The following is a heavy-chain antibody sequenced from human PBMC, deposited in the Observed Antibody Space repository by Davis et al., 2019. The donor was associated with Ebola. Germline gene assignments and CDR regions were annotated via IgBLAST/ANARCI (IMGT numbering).Heavy chain of an antibody. CDR2: INPSGGST. V-gene: IGHV1-46*01. D-gene: IGHD2-15*01. Sequence: ASVKVSCKASGYTFTSYYMHWVRQAPGQGLEWMGIINPSGGSTSYAQKFQGRVTMTRDTSTSTVYMELSSLRSEDTAVYYCARDPQRRYCSGGSCQHSVVWFDPWGQGTLVTVSS. J-gene: IGHJ5*02. CDR3: ARDPQRRYCSGGSCQHSVVWFDP. CDR1: GYTFTSYY.